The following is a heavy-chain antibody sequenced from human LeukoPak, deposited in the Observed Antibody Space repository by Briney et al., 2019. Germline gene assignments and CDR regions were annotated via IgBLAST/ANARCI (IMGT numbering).Heavy chain of an antibody. V-gene: IGHV1-46*01. D-gene: IGHD1-1*01. CDR2: INPSGGST. CDR1: GYTFTSYY. CDR3: ARDQEAGTPGV. Sequence: ASVKVSCKASGYTFTSYYMHWVRQAPGQGLEWMGIINPSGGSTSYAQKFQGRVTMTRDTSTSTVYIQLNSLRSEDTAVYYCARDQEAGTPGVWGKGTTVTVSS. J-gene: IGHJ6*04.